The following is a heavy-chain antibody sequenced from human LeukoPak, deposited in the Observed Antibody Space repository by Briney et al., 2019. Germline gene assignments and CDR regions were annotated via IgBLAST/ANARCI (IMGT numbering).Heavy chain of an antibody. CDR3: ARGLWDKAMVTVDY. CDR2: INHSGST. Sequence: PSETLSLTCAVCSGSSRGYYWSWIRQPPGKGLEWSGEINHSGSTNYNPSLKSRVTISVDTSKNQFSLKLSSVTAADTAVYYCARGLWDKAMVTVDYWGQGTLVTVSS. CDR1: SGSSRGYY. J-gene: IGHJ4*02. D-gene: IGHD5-18*01. V-gene: IGHV4-34*01.